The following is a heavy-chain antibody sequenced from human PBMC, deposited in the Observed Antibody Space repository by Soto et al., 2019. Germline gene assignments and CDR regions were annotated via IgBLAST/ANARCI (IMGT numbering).Heavy chain of an antibody. D-gene: IGHD6-19*01. Sequence: PGWSLRLSCKVSVFTFRDYAMSWFRQAPGKGLEWVSDISGNGGDARHADSVKGRFTISRDNSRDTLYLQLNSLRVDDTAVYYCGKERRGSGWSVCNFWGQGTLVTVSS. V-gene: IGHV3-23*01. CDR3: GKERRGSGWSVCNF. CDR1: VFTFRDYA. J-gene: IGHJ4*02. CDR2: ISGNGGDA.